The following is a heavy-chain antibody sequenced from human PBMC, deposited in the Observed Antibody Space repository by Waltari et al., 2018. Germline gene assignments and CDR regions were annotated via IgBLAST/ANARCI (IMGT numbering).Heavy chain of an antibody. CDR2: INHSGST. V-gene: IGHV4-34*01. J-gene: IGHJ6*03. Sequence: QVQLQQWGAGLLKHSEPLSLTCAVYVGSFSGYYWSWILQPPGKWLEWIGEINHSGSTNYNPSLKSRVTISVDTSKNQFSLKLSSVTAADTAVYYCARGPYWYYYYMDVWCKGTTVTISS. CDR1: VGSFSGYY. CDR3: ARGPYWYYYYMDV. D-gene: IGHD2-15*01.